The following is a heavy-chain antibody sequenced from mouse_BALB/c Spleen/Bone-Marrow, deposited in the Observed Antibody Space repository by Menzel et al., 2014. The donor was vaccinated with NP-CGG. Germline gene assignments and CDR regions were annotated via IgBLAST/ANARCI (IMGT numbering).Heavy chain of an antibody. CDR3: TRRAYGGSYGFAY. CDR2: INPSTGYT. D-gene: IGHD1-1*01. J-gene: IGHJ3*01. V-gene: IGHV1-7*01. Sequence: QVQLKESGAELAKPGASVKMSCKASGYTFTNYWMHWVKQRPGQGLEWIGYINPSTGYTEYNQKFKDKATLTADKSSSTAYMQLSSLTSEDSAVLYCTRRAYGGSYGFAYWGQGTLVTVSA. CDR1: GYTFTNYW.